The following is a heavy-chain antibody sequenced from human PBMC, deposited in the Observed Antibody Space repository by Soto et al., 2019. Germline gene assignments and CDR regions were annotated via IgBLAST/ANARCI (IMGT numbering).Heavy chain of an antibody. V-gene: IGHV3-23*01. D-gene: IGHD6-19*01. CDR1: GFTFSSYA. Sequence: QTGGSLRLSCAASGFTFSSYAMSWVRQAPGKGLEWVSAISGSGGSTYYADSVKGRFTISRDNSKNTLYLQMNSLRAEDTAVYYCAKDLSMYSSGWSGIGWFDPWGQGTLVTVSS. CDR2: ISGSGGST. J-gene: IGHJ5*02. CDR3: AKDLSMYSSGWSGIGWFDP.